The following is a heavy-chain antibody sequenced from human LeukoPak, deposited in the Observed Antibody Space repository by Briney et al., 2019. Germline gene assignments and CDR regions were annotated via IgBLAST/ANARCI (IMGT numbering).Heavy chain of an antibody. J-gene: IGHJ4*02. CDR3: ARLSSSTSCYMSVCRYFDY. V-gene: IGHV4-59*08. CDR1: GGSISSYY. Sequence: SETLSLTCTVSGGSISSYYWSWIRQPPGKGLEWIGYIYYGGSTNYNPSLKSRVTISVDTSKNQFSLKLSSVTAADTAVYYCARLSSSTSCYMSVCRYFDYWGQGTLVTVSS. D-gene: IGHD2-2*02. CDR2: IYYGGST.